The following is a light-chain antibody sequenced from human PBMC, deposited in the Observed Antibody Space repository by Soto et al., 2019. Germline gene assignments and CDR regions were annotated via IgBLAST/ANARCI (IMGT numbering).Light chain of an antibody. V-gene: IGKV1-5*01. CDR3: QQYGTYLWT. Sequence: DIQVTQSPSTLSASFGDKGSITFRASQSISSGLAWFQQKPGKAPKLLMYDGSSLESGVPSRFSGSGSGTEFPLTISSLQPDDFATYYCQQYGTYLWTFGQGTKVDIK. J-gene: IGKJ1*01. CDR1: QSISSG. CDR2: DGS.